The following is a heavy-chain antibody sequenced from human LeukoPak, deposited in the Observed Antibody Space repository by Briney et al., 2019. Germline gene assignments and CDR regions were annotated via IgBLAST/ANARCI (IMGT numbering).Heavy chain of an antibody. Sequence: ASVKVSCKASGGTFSSYAISWVRQAPGQGLEWMGRIIPILGIANYAQKFQGRVTMTEDTSTDTAYMELSSLRSEDTAVYYCARDDSLGFDYWGQGTLVTVSS. CDR3: ARDDSLGFDY. D-gene: IGHD7-27*01. J-gene: IGHJ4*02. CDR2: IIPILGIA. V-gene: IGHV1-69*04. CDR1: GGTFSSYA.